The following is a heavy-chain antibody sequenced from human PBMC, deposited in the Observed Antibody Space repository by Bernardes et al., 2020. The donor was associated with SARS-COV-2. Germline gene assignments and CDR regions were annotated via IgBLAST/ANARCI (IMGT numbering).Heavy chain of an antibody. J-gene: IGHJ4*02. CDR3: AREREDIVVVPAVTGVDY. CDR1: GFTFDDYG. D-gene: IGHD2-2*01. CDR2: INWNGGST. Sequence: GSLRLSCAASGFTFDDYGMSWVRQAPGKGLEWVSGINWNGGSTGYADSVKGRFTISRDNAKNSLYLQMNSLRAEDTALYYCAREREDIVVVPAVTGVDYWGQGTLVTVSS. V-gene: IGHV3-20*04.